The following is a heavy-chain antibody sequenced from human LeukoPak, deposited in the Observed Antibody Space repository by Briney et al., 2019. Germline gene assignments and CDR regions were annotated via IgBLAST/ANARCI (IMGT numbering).Heavy chain of an antibody. CDR2: IIPIFGTT. CDR1: GGTFSNYA. J-gene: IGHJ3*02. D-gene: IGHD3-22*01. Sequence: GASVKVSCKASGGTFSNYAISWVRQAPGRGLEWMGGIIPIFGTTHYAQKFQGRVTITADTSTSTAYMEVTSLRSDDTAVYYCARDGHRRYHYDSSGREDAFDIWGQGTMVTVSS. V-gene: IGHV1-69*06. CDR3: ARDGHRRYHYDSSGREDAFDI.